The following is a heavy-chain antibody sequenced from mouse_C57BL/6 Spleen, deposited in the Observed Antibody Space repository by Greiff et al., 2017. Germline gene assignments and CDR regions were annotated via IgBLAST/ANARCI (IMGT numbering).Heavy chain of an antibody. V-gene: IGHV1-52*01. CDR1: GYTFTSYW. J-gene: IGHJ1*03. CDR3: ARGNYDYDGYFDA. Sequence: QVQLQQPGAELVRPGSSVKLSCKASGYTFTSYWMHWVKQRPIQGLEWIGNIDPSDSETHYNQKFKDKATLTVDKSSSTAYMQLSSLTSEDSAVYYCARGNYDYDGYFDAWGTGTTVTVSS. CDR2: IDPSDSET. D-gene: IGHD2-4*01.